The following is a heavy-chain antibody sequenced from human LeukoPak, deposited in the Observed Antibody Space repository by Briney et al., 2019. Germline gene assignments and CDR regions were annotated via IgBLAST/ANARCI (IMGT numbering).Heavy chain of an antibody. CDR3: AREHSSYYYDSRRPDHAFDI. CDR1: GFTFSSYW. J-gene: IGHJ3*02. CDR2: IKQDGSEK. V-gene: IGHV3-7*01. D-gene: IGHD3-22*01. Sequence: RGSLRLSCAPSGFTFSSYWMSWVRQAPGKGLEWVANIKQDGSEKYYVDSVKGRFTISRDNAKNSLYLQMNSLRAEDTAVYYCAREHSSYYYDSRRPDHAFDIWGQGTMVTVSS.